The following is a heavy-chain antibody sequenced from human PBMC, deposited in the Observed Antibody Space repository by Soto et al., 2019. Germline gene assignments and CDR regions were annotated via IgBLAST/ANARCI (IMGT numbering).Heavy chain of an antibody. Sequence: EVQLVESGGGLVQPGGSLRLSCEASGFTFSTFWMHWVRQAPGKGLVWVSRIHSDGSSTNYADSVKVRVTISRDNAKNTLYLQLNSLRPEDTAVYYCARDFEYWGQGTLVTVSS. J-gene: IGHJ4*02. CDR1: GFTFSTFW. V-gene: IGHV3-74*01. CDR2: IHSDGSST. CDR3: ARDFEY.